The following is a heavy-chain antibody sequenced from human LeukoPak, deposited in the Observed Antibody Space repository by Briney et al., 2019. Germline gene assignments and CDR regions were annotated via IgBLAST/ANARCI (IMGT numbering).Heavy chain of an antibody. CDR1: GYTFTSYD. CDR2: MNPNSGNT. Sequence: ASVKVSCKASGYTFTSYDINWVRQATGQGLEWMGWMNPNSGNTGYAQKFQGRVTITRNTSISTAYMELSSLRSDDTAMYYCARDPRRNYYDSSGYYDYWGQGTLVTVSS. D-gene: IGHD3-22*01. CDR3: ARDPRRNYYDSSGYYDY. V-gene: IGHV1-8*03. J-gene: IGHJ4*02.